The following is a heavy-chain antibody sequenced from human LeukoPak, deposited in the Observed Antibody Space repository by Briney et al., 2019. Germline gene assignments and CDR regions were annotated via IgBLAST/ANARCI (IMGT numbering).Heavy chain of an antibody. D-gene: IGHD3-10*01. J-gene: IGHJ6*03. CDR1: GYSFTSYW. V-gene: IGHV5-51*01. Sequence: GESLKISCKGSGYSFTSYWIGWVRQMPGKGLQWMGIIYPGDSDTRYSPSFQGQVTISVDKSISTAYLQWSSLKASDTAIYYCARQYYYGSGSRYMDVWGKGTTVTISS. CDR3: ARQYYYGSGSRYMDV. CDR2: IYPGDSDT.